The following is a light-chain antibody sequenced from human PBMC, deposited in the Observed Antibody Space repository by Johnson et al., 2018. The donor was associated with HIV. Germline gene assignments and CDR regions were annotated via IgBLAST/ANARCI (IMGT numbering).Light chain of an antibody. CDR3: GTWDTSLSAYV. Sequence: QSVLTQPPSVSVAPGQKVTISCSGSSSNIGNNYVSWYQHLPGTAPKLLIYENNKRPSGIPDRFSGYTYGMQRTLGVIGLPPGDEADYFCGTWDTSLSAYVFGTGTKVTVL. J-gene: IGLJ1*01. CDR1: SSNIGNNY. V-gene: IGLV1-51*02. CDR2: ENN.